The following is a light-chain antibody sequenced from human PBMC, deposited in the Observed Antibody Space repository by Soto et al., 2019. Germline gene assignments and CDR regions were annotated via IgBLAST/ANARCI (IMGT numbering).Light chain of an antibody. CDR2: GAS. CDR3: QQYRSSLT. Sequence: EIVLTQSPGTLSLSPGERATLSCRASQSVSSSYLAWYQQKPGQAPRLLIYGASSRATGIPDRFSGSGSGTDFTLTISRLEPEDFAVYYCQQYRSSLTFGGGTKV. J-gene: IGKJ4*01. CDR1: QSVSSSY. V-gene: IGKV3-20*01.